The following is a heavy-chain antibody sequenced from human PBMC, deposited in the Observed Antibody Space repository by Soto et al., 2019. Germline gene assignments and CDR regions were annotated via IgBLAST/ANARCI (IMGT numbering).Heavy chain of an antibody. D-gene: IGHD3-10*01. CDR2: INDSGGST. CDR1: GFTFSSFA. V-gene: IGHV3-23*01. Sequence: PGGSLRLSCAASGFTFSSFAMSWVRQAPGKGLEWVSAINDSGGSTYSADSVKGRFTISRDNSKNTLYLQMNSLRADDTAVYYCARRRDASGSYFDSWSQGTLVTVS. CDR3: ARRRDASGSYFDS. J-gene: IGHJ4*02.